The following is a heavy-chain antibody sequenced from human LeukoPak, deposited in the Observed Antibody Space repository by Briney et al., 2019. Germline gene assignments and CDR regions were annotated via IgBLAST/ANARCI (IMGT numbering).Heavy chain of an antibody. CDR2: MYYSGST. Sequence: SETLSLTCTVSGGSISSSGYYWGWIRQPPGKGLEWIGSMYYSGSTYYNPSLKSRVTISVDTSKNHFSLKLSSVTAADTAVYYCARDTSYYYYYMDVWGKGTTVTISS. CDR1: GGSISSSGYY. J-gene: IGHJ6*03. CDR3: ARDTSYYYYYMDV. V-gene: IGHV4-39*02.